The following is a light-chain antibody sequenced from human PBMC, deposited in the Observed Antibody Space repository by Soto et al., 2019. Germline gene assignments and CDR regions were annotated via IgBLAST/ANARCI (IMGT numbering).Light chain of an antibody. J-gene: IGKJ4*01. CDR3: QRYYNTPLT. CDR1: QSLLYRSTNKNY. CDR2: WAS. V-gene: IGKV4-1*01. Sequence: DILMTQSPESLTVSVGERATINCKSSQSLLYRSTNKNYLAWYQQKPGQPPKLLIYWASTRESGVPDRFSGSGSGTDFTLSISNVQAEDVAVYYCQRYYNTPLTFGGGTKVEI.